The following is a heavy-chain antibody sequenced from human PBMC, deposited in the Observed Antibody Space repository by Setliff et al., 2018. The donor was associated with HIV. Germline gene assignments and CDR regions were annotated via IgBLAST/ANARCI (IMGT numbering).Heavy chain of an antibody. CDR3: ASNFRSGYWYFDL. CDR1: GFAFSNYG. D-gene: IGHD2-15*01. Sequence: GGSLRLSCAASGFAFSNYGMHWVRQAPGKRLEYASAISNTGDHTYYADSVKGRFTISRDNSKNRLDLQMGSLRAEDMAVYYCASNFRSGYWYFDLWGRGTLVTVSS. V-gene: IGHV3-64*02. CDR2: ISNTGDHT. J-gene: IGHJ2*01.